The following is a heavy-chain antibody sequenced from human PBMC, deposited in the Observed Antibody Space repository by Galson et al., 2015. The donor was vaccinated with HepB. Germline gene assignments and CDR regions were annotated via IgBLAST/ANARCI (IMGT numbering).Heavy chain of an antibody. CDR1: GSTFTGCY. CDR3: AREPYYDSSGLFDY. J-gene: IGHJ4*02. D-gene: IGHD3-22*01. CDR2: INPNSGGT. Sequence: SVKVSCKASGSTFTGCYMHWVRQAPGQGLEWMGWINPNSGGTNYAQKFQGRVTMTRDTSISTAYMELSRLRSDDTAVYYCAREPYYDSSGLFDYWGQGTLVTVSS. V-gene: IGHV1-2*02.